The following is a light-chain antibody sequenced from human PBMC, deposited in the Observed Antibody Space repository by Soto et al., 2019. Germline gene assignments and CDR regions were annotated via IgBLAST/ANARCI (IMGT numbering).Light chain of an antibody. CDR1: SSNIGSNS. Sequence: QSVLTQPPSESGTPGQRVTISCSGSSSNIGSNSVSWFQQLPGTAPKLLISNSNQRPSGVPDRFSGSKSGTSASLAISGLQSEDEADYFCAAWDASLNAWVFSGGTKLTVL. J-gene: IGLJ3*02. CDR2: NSN. CDR3: AAWDASLNAWV. V-gene: IGLV1-44*01.